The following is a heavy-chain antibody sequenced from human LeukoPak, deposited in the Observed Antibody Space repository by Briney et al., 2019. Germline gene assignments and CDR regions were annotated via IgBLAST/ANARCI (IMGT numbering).Heavy chain of an antibody. CDR1: GFTFSNNY. CDR2: ISSSSSYT. CDR3: ARGQGVTAIPAAY. J-gene: IGHJ4*02. D-gene: IGHD2-21*02. V-gene: IGHV3-11*05. Sequence: GGSLRLSCAASGFTFSNNYMSWIRQTPGKGLEWVSYISSSSSYTNYADSVKGRFTISRDNANNSLYLQMNSLRAEDTAVYFCARGQGVTAIPAAYWGQGTLVTVSS.